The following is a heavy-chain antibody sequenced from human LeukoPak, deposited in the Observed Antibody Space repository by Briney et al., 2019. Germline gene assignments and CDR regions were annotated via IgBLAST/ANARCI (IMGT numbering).Heavy chain of an antibody. V-gene: IGHV1-18*01. Sequence: GASVKVSCKASGYTFTSYGIRWVRQAPGQGLEWMGWISAYNGNTNYAQKLQGRVTMTTDTSTSTAYMELRSLRSDDTAVYYCARANYYDSSGYYYYWGQGTLVTVPS. CDR2: ISAYNGNT. J-gene: IGHJ4*02. CDR1: GYTFTSYG. CDR3: ARANYYDSSGYYYY. D-gene: IGHD3-22*01.